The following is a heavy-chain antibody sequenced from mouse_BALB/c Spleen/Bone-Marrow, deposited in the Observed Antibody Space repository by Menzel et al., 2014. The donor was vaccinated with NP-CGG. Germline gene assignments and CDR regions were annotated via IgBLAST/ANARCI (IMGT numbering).Heavy chain of an antibody. D-gene: IGHD2-2*01. J-gene: IGHJ2*01. V-gene: IGHV1S81*02. CDR3: ARINGYDY. CDR1: GYTFTSYW. CDR2: IDPSTGRT. Sequence: VQLQQSGAELVKPGASVKLSCKASGYTFTSYWMHWVKQRPGQGLEWIGEIDPSTGRTDYNKKFKSQATLTVDKSASTAYMHLSSLTSEDSAVYYCARINGYDYWGQGTMLTVSS.